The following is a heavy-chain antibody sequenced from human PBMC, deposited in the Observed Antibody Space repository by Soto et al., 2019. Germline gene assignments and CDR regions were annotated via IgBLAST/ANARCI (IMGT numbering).Heavy chain of an antibody. D-gene: IGHD3-3*01. Sequence: QVQLVQSGAEVKKPGSSVKVSCKASGGTFSSYTISWVRQAPGQGLEWMGRIIPILGIANYAQKFQGRVTITADKSTSTDYMELSSLRSEDTAVYYCVSSEWTYGMDVWGQGTTVTVSS. V-gene: IGHV1-69*02. CDR3: VSSEWTYGMDV. CDR2: IIPILGIA. CDR1: GGTFSSYT. J-gene: IGHJ6*02.